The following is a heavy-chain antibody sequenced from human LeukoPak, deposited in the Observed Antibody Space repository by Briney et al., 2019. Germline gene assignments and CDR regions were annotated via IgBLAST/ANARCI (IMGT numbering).Heavy chain of an antibody. CDR1: VYTFTGYY. V-gene: IGHV1-2*02. CDR2: INPNIGVT. J-gene: IGHJ5*02. CDR3: ARDRSSNWFDL. Sequence: ASLKVSCKASVYTFTGYYMHCVPQSPGQRLKWRDWINPNIGVTNYAQKSQCRVTMTNDTSISTACMELSRLRCDDTALYCFARDRSSNWFDLWGAGALVT.